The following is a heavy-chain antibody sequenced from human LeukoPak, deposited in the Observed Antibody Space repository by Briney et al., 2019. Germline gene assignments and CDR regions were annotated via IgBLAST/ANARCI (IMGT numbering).Heavy chain of an antibody. V-gene: IGHV3-66*04. Sequence: GGSLRLSCVGSGFNFTTNNMYWVRQAPGKGLECVSTFLAGGLLDYADSVRDRFTISRDTSKNTLYLQMNSLSAEDTAVYYCGRRFCNSCPLDFWGQGTLVTVSS. D-gene: IGHD2-21*01. CDR3: GRRFCNSCPLDF. J-gene: IGHJ4*02. CDR2: FLAGGLL. CDR1: GFNFTTNN.